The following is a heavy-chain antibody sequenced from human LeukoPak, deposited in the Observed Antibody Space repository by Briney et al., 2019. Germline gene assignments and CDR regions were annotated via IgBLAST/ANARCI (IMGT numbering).Heavy chain of an antibody. D-gene: IGHD6-6*01. CDR1: GGSFSDYY. CDR3: AKTPTALVRGGYYFDS. Sequence: PSETLSLTCAAYGGSFSDYYWNWIRQPPGKGLEWIGEINHSGSTNYNPSLKTRVTISVDTSKNQFSLKLNSVTAADTAVYFCAKTPTALVRGGYYFDSWGQGTLVTVSS. V-gene: IGHV4-34*01. J-gene: IGHJ4*02. CDR2: INHSGST.